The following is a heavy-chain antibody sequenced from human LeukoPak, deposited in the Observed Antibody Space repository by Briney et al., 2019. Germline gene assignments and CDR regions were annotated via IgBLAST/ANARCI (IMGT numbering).Heavy chain of an antibody. Sequence: GGSLRLSCAASGFTVSSNYMSWVRQAPGKGLEWVSAISGSGGSTYYADSVKGRFTISRDNSKNTLYLQMNSLRAEDTAVYYCATESGGYSYGFGGQGTLVTVSS. CDR3: ATESGGYSYGF. D-gene: IGHD5-18*01. J-gene: IGHJ4*02. CDR1: GFTVSSNY. V-gene: IGHV3-23*01. CDR2: ISGSGGST.